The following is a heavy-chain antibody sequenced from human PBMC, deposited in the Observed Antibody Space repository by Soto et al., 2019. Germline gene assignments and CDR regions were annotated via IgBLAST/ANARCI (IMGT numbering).Heavy chain of an antibody. CDR3: AARSLRFLEWLTDY. Sequence: SETLSLTCTVSGGSISSYYWSWIRQPPGKGLEWIGYIYYSGSTNYNPSLKSRVTISVDTSKNQFSLKLSSVTAADTAVYYCAARSLRFLEWLTDYWGQGTLVTVSS. CDR2: IYYSGST. CDR1: GGSISSYY. J-gene: IGHJ4*02. V-gene: IGHV4-59*01. D-gene: IGHD3-3*01.